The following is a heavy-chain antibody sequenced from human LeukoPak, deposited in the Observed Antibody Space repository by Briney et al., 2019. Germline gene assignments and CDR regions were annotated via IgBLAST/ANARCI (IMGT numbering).Heavy chain of an antibody. D-gene: IGHD1-26*01. V-gene: IGHV3-48*02. CDR2: ISSDSRII. Sequence: GGSLRLSCGASVFTFSTYNIHWVRQAPGKGLEWVSFISSDSRIIYYADSVKGRFTVSRDNAKNSLYLQMNSLTDEDTAVYYCARNPAGIGDYWGQGTLVTVSS. CDR1: VFTFSTYN. J-gene: IGHJ4*02. CDR3: ARNPAGIGDY.